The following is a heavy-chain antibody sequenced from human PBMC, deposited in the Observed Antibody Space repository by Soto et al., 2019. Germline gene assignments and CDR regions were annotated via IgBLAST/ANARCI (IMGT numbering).Heavy chain of an antibody. CDR1: GGSVSSGSYY. CDR3: ARVGSSGWYGSLDY. V-gene: IGHV4-61*01. D-gene: IGHD6-19*01. J-gene: IGHJ4*02. Sequence: QVQLQESGPGLVKPSETLSLTCTVSGGSVSSGSYYWSWIRQPPGKGLEWIGYIYYSGSTNYHPSPKSRVTISVDTSKNQFSLKLSSVTAADTAVYYCARVGSSGWYGSLDYWGQGTLVTVSS. CDR2: IYYSGST.